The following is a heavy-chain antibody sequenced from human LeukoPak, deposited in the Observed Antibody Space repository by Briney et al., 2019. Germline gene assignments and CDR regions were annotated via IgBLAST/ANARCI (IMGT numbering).Heavy chain of an antibody. D-gene: IGHD4-11*01. Sequence: PGGSLRLSCAASGFTFSSYGMHRVRQAPGKGLEWVAFIRYDGSNKYYADSVKGRFTISRDNSKNTLYLQMNSLRAEDTAVYYCAKDRAYSNYPGYWGQGTLVTVSS. V-gene: IGHV3-30*02. CDR3: AKDRAYSNYPGY. CDR1: GFTFSSYG. CDR2: IRYDGSNK. J-gene: IGHJ4*02.